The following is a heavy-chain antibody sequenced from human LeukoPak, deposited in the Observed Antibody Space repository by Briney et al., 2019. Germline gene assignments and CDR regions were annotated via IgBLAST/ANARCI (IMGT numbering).Heavy chain of an antibody. CDR1: GFTFRTYW. J-gene: IGHJ4*02. CDR2: IKGDESAR. CDR3: ARDVGGSLDY. V-gene: IGHV3-7*01. Sequence: GGSLRLSCAASGFTFRTYWMAWVRQAPGKGLEWVANIKGDESARHQADSVKGRFTISRDNAQNSVCLQMSSLRGEDTAVYYCARDVGGSLDYWGQGTLVTVSS. D-gene: IGHD1-26*01.